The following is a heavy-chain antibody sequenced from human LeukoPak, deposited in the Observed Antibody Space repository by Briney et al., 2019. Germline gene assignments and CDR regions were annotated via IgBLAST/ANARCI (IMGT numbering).Heavy chain of an antibody. D-gene: IGHD6-13*01. V-gene: IGHV5-51*01. J-gene: IGHJ5*02. Sequence: GESLKISCKGSGYSFTSYWISWVRPMPGKGLEWMGIIYPGDSDTRYSPSFQGQVTISADKSISTAYLQWSSLEASDTAMYYCARRAGYSSSWYPNWFDPWGQGTLVTVSS. CDR3: ARRAGYSSSWYPNWFDP. CDR2: IYPGDSDT. CDR1: GYSFTSYW.